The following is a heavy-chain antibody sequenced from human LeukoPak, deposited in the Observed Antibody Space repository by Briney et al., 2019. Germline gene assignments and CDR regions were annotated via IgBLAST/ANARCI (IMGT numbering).Heavy chain of an antibody. Sequence: SETLSLTCTVSGGSISSYYWSWIRQPPGKGLEWIGYIYYSGSTNHNPSLKSRVTISVDTSKNQFSLKLSSVTAADTAVYYCARDGDPVYYDILTGYYIGAFDIWGQGTMVTVSS. CDR3: ARDGDPVYYDILTGYYIGAFDI. CDR2: IYYSGST. CDR1: GGSISSYY. J-gene: IGHJ3*02. V-gene: IGHV4-59*01. D-gene: IGHD3-9*01.